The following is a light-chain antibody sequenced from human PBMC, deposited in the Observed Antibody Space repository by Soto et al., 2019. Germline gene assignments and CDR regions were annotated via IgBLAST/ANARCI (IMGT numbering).Light chain of an antibody. Sequence: DIQMTQSPSSLSASVGDRVTITCRASQSISSHLNWYQQKPGRAPKLLIYAASSLRSGVPSRFTGSGSGTDFTLTISSLQPEDYATYSCQHCHSTPLTFGGGTKVEIK. V-gene: IGKV1-39*01. CDR2: AAS. CDR1: QSISSH. CDR3: QHCHSTPLT. J-gene: IGKJ4*01.